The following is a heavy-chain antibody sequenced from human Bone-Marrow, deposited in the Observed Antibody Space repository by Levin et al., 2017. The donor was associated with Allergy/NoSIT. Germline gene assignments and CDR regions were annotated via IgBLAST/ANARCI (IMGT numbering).Heavy chain of an antibody. Sequence: GGSLRLSCAASGFTFSSYAMHWVRQAPGKGLEWVAVISYDGSNKYYADSVKGRFTISRDNSKNTLYLQMNSLRAEDTAVYYCARGFMVRGAKPDYWGQGTLVTVSS. D-gene: IGHD3-10*01. J-gene: IGHJ4*02. CDR3: ARGFMVRGAKPDY. V-gene: IGHV3-30-3*01. CDR2: ISYDGSNK. CDR1: GFTFSSYA.